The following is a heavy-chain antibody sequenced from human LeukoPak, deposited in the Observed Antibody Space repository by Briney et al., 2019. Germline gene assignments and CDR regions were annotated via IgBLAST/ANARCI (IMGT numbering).Heavy chain of an antibody. CDR1: GGSISSSGFY. Sequence: PSETLSLTCSVSGGSISSSGFYWVWIRQPPGKGLEWIGTANISGTTYYNPSLKSRVTISVDTSKNHFSLRLNSVTAADTAVYYCARQYSGSHDYWGLGTLVTVSS. J-gene: IGHJ4*02. V-gene: IGHV4-39*01. CDR3: ARQYSGSHDY. D-gene: IGHD1-26*01. CDR2: ANISGTT.